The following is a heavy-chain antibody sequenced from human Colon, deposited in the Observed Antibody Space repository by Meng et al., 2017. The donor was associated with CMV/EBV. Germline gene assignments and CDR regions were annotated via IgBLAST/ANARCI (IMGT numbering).Heavy chain of an antibody. Sequence: ASAKVSCKASGYTFTSYNINWVRQAPGQGLEWVGWMNPNSGNTGYAQKFQGRVTITRSTSISTAYMELSSLRSEDTAVYYCARDKDSSGYYSSDYWGQGTLVAVSS. CDR3: ARDKDSSGYYSSDY. CDR1: GYTFTSYN. CDR2: MNPNSGNT. D-gene: IGHD3-22*01. J-gene: IGHJ4*02. V-gene: IGHV1-8*03.